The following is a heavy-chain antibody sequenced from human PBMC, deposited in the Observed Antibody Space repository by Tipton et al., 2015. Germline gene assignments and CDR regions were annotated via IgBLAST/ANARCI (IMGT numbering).Heavy chain of an antibody. CDR1: GYFFTNYG. Sequence: VQSGPEVKRPGASVKVSCKASGYFFTNYGITWVRQAPGQGLEWMGWISGYNGNANSAQKFQDRVTMTMDMSTSTAYMELRSLTSDDTAVYYCARAVEGSCSGGSCYVYWGQGTLVTVSS. J-gene: IGHJ4*02. CDR3: ARAVEGSCSGGSCYVY. V-gene: IGHV1-18*01. CDR2: ISGYNGNA. D-gene: IGHD2-15*01.